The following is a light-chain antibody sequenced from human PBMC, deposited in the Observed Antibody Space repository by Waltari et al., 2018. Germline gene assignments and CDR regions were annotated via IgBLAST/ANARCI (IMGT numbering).Light chain of an antibody. CDR3: NQYYNTPYS. CDR2: WAS. V-gene: IGKV4-1*01. Sequence: DIVMTQSPDSLALSLGHRAPINCPSIRTVLYASNNKNYLAWYQQKPGQPPKLRIYWASTRKSGVPDRFSGSGSGTDFTLTISTLQAEDVAVYYCNQYYNTPYSYGQGTKLEIK. CDR1: RTVLYASNNKNY. J-gene: IGKJ2*03.